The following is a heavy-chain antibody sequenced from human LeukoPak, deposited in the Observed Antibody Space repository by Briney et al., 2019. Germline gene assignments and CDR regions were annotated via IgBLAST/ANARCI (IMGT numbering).Heavy chain of an antibody. CDR1: GFTFSSYS. Sequence: PGGSLRLSCAASGFTFSSYSMNWVRQAPGKGLEWVSSISSSGSYIYYADSVKGRFTISRDNARNSLYLQMNSLRAEDTAVYYCVSLGRYDAFDIWGQGTMVTVSS. D-gene: IGHD3-9*01. V-gene: IGHV3-21*01. CDR2: ISSSGSYI. CDR3: VSLGRYDAFDI. J-gene: IGHJ3*02.